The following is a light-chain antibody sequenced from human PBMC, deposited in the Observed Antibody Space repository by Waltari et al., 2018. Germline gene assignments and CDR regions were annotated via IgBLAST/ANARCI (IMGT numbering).Light chain of an antibody. CDR3: CSYAGNSIYV. Sequence: QSALTQPASVSGSPAQSITISCTGSSSDVGNYNLVSWYQHHPGKAPKLIIFEVHQRTSGVSNRFSGSKSGNTASLTISGLQAEDEADYHCCSYAGNSIYVFGTGTKVTVL. CDR2: EVH. V-gene: IGLV2-23*02. CDR1: SSDVGNYNL. J-gene: IGLJ1*01.